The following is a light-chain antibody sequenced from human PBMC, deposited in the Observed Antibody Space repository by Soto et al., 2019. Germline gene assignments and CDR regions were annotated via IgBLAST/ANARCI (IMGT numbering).Light chain of an antibody. Sequence: QSALTQPPSASGSPGQSVTISCTGTSSDVGAYNYVSWYQQHAGKAPKLEMYEVTKRPSGVPDRFSGSKSANTASLTVSGRQAEDEADYYCSSFAYSNPGWFGGGTKLTVL. V-gene: IGLV2-8*01. CDR2: EVT. J-gene: IGLJ3*02. CDR3: SSFAYSNPGW. CDR1: SSDVGAYNY.